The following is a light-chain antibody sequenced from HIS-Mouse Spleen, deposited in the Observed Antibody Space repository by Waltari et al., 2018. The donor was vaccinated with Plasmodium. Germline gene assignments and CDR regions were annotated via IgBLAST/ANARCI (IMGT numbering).Light chain of an antibody. CDR3: YSTDSSGNHRV. CDR1: ALPQKY. V-gene: IGLV3-10*01. CDR2: EDS. J-gene: IGLJ3*02. Sequence: SYELTPPPPVSVSPGQTARITCSGDALPQKYDYWYQQKSGQAPVLVIYEDSKRPSGIPERVSGSSSGTMATLTISGAQVEDEADYYCYSTDSSGNHRVFGGGTKLTVL.